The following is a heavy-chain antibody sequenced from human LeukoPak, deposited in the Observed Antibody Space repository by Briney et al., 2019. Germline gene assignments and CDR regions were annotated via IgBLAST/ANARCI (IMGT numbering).Heavy chain of an antibody. Sequence: GGSLRLSCAASGFTFSSNWMNWVRQAPGKGLEWVSYISSSGSTIYYADSVKGRFTISRDNAKNSLYLQMNSLRAEDTAVYYCAGGYSSSPMKYYSVYFDYWGQGTLVTVSS. V-gene: IGHV3-48*04. D-gene: IGHD6-6*01. J-gene: IGHJ4*02. CDR2: ISSSGSTI. CDR1: GFTFSSNW. CDR3: AGGYSSSPMKYYSVYFDY.